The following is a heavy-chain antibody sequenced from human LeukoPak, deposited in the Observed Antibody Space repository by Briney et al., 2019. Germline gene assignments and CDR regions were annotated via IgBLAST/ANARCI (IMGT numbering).Heavy chain of an antibody. J-gene: IGHJ5*02. Sequence: PSETLSLTCTVSGGSISSSSYYWSWIRQPAGKGLEWIGRIYTSGSTNYNPSLKSRVTMSVDTSKNQFSLKLSSVTAADTAVYYCARTYYDFWSGYYIRWFDPWGQGTLVTVSS. CDR1: GGSISSSSYY. CDR2: IYTSGST. CDR3: ARTYYDFWSGYYIRWFDP. D-gene: IGHD3-3*01. V-gene: IGHV4-61*02.